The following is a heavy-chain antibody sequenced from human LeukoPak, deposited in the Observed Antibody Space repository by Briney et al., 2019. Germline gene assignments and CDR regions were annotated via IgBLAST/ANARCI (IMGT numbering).Heavy chain of an antibody. CDR1: GGSISSGDFY. J-gene: IGHJ5*02. Sequence: PSETLSLTCSVSGGSISSGDFYWGWIRQPPGKGLEWIGNIRYTGSTFYKSSLKSRLTISVDTSKSQFSLKLSSVTAADTAVYYCARHRTYDSTDPWGQGILVTVSS. V-gene: IGHV4-39*01. CDR3: ARHRTYDSTDP. CDR2: IRYTGST. D-gene: IGHD3-22*01.